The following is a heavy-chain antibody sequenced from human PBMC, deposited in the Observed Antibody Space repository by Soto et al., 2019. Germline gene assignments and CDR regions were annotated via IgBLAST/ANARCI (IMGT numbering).Heavy chain of an antibody. CDR2: IYYSGTT. Sequence: SETLSLTCTVSGDSITSNSYFWAWIRQPPGKGLEWIGSIYYSGTTYYNPSLKSRVTISVDRSKNQFSLKVSSVTAADTAVYYCARHFSVDYFDSWGQGALVPVSS. CDR3: ARHFSVDYFDS. CDR1: GDSITSNSYF. J-gene: IGHJ4*02. V-gene: IGHV4-39*01.